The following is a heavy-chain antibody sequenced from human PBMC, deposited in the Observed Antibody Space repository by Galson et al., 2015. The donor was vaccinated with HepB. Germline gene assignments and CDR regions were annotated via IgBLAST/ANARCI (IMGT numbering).Heavy chain of an antibody. V-gene: IGHV1-18*01. J-gene: IGHJ4*02. Sequence: SVKVSCKASGYTFTSYGISWVRQAPGQGLEWMGWISAYNGNTNYAQKFQGRVTMTTDTSTSTAYMELRSLRSDDTAVYYCAREESRDTAMHYWGQGTLVTVSS. D-gene: IGHD5-18*01. CDR2: ISAYNGNT. CDR1: GYTFTSYG. CDR3: AREESRDTAMHY.